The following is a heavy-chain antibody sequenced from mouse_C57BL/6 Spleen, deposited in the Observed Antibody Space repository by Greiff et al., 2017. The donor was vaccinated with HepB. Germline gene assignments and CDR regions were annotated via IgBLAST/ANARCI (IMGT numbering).Heavy chain of an antibody. D-gene: IGHD1-1*01. J-gene: IGHJ4*01. V-gene: IGHV5-6*01. CDR3: ASRIYDYGIGAMDY. Sequence: EVKLMESGGDLVKPGGSLKLSCAASGFTFSSYGMSWVRQTPDKRLEWVATISSGGSYTYYPDSVKGRFTITRDNAKNTLYLQMSSLKSEDTAMYYCASRIYDYGIGAMDYWGQGTSVTVAS. CDR1: GFTFSSYG. CDR2: ISSGGSYT.